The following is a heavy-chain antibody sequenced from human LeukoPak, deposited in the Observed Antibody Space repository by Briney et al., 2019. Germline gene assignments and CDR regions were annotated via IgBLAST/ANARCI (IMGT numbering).Heavy chain of an antibody. CDR2: INPTGGVT. CDR1: GGTFSSYA. J-gene: IGHJ4*02. D-gene: IGHD3-3*01. CDR3: ARSSPPAYYDFWNGYLDY. V-gene: IGHV1-46*01. Sequence: ASVKVSCKASGGTFSSYAISWVRQAPGQGLEWMGIINPTGGVTAYAQKFQGRVTMTRDTSTSTVYIALSSLRSEDTAVYYCARSSPPAYYDFWNGYLDYWGQGTLVTVSP.